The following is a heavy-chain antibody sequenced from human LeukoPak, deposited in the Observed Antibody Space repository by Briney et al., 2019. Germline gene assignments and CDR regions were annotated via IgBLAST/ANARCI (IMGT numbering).Heavy chain of an antibody. D-gene: IGHD6-13*01. CDR3: ARGAEAETSPLDF. J-gene: IGHJ4*02. Sequence: ASVKVSCKASGYIFSDYYMHWVRQAPGQGLEWLGWINPKSGAADYAQQFRGRVTMTRDTSIDTDYMEMKRVTSDDTAVYYCARGAEAETSPLDFWGQGTLVIVS. V-gene: IGHV1-2*02. CDR1: GYIFSDYY. CDR2: INPKSGAA.